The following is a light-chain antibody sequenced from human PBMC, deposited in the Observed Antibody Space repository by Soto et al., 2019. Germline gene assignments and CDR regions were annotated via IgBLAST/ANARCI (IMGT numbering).Light chain of an antibody. CDR3: SSYAGSNNLV. V-gene: IGLV2-8*01. Sequence: QSALTQPPSASGSPGQSVTISCTGSSSDVGGYNYVSWYQHHPGKAPKLMIYEVSERPSGVPDRFSGSKSGNTAALTVSGLQADDEADYYCSSYAGSNNLVFGGGTQVTV. CDR2: EVS. J-gene: IGLJ2*01. CDR1: SSDVGGYNY.